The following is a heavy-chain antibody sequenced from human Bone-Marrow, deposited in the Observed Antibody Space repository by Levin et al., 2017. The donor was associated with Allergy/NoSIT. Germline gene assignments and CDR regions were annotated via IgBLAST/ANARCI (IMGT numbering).Heavy chain of an antibody. CDR3: AREAETAMGLDH. Sequence: GGSLRLSCAASGFTFSSYTMHWVRQAPGKGLEWMAVMSHDGNKFFYAGSVRGRFSISRDNSKNTLYLQMNSLSGEDTAAYYCAREAETAMGLDHWGPGTLVTVSS. V-gene: IGHV3-30-3*01. D-gene: IGHD5-18*01. CDR2: MSHDGNKF. J-gene: IGHJ4*02. CDR1: GFTFSSYT.